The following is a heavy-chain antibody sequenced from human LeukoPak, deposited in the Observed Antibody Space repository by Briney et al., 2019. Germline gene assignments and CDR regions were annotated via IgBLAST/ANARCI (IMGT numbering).Heavy chain of an antibody. D-gene: IGHD3-22*01. Sequence: GGSLRLSCAVSGFNFDDYAMHWVRQAPGRGLEWVSGINWKTGNGIYADSVKGRFTISRDNAKNSLYLQMSSLRAEDTAVYYCAKVIDSSGYFEGAFDIWGQGTMVTVSS. CDR3: AKVIDSSGYFEGAFDI. CDR2: INWKTGNG. CDR1: GFNFDDYA. V-gene: IGHV3-9*01. J-gene: IGHJ3*02.